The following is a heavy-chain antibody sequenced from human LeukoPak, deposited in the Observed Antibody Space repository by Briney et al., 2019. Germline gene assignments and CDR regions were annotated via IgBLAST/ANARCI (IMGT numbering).Heavy chain of an antibody. CDR1: GGSISSSSYY. J-gene: IGHJ5*02. Sequence: PSETLSLTCTVSGGSISSSSYYWGWIRQPPGKGLEWIGSIYYSWSTYYNPSLKSRVTISVDTSKNQFSLKLSSVTAADTAVYYCARGPGITGTTDWFDPWGQGTLVTVSS. CDR3: ARGPGITGTTDWFDP. V-gene: IGHV4-39*07. D-gene: IGHD1-7*01. CDR2: IYYSWST.